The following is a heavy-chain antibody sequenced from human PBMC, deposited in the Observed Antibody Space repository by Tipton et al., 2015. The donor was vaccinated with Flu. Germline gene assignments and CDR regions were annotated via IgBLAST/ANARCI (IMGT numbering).Heavy chain of an antibody. D-gene: IGHD2-2*01. CDR1: GGSISSGSYY. Sequence: TLSLTCTVSGGSISSGSYYWSWIRQPAGKGLEWIGHIYTSGSTNYNPSLKSRVTISVDTSKNQFSLQLRSVTAADTAVYYCARDPSLGMPDYFDYWGQGTLVTASS. J-gene: IGHJ4*02. V-gene: IGHV4-61*09. CDR2: IYTSGST. CDR3: ARDPSLGMPDYFDY.